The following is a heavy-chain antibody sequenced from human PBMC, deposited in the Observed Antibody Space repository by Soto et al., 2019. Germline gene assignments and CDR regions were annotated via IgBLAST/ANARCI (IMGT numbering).Heavy chain of an antibody. CDR1: GGTFRNYP. CDR2: IFPLTDIP. V-gene: IGHV1-69*02. CDR3: ARAPLVVLNYFES. Sequence: QVQLVQSGTEVKKPGSPVKVSCKASGGTFRNYPINWVRQAPGQGLEWMGSIFPLTDIPDYAQNFQARLTISADKSTSTAYMELSSLTSDNTAMYFCARAPLVVLNYFESWGQGTLVTVSS. J-gene: IGHJ4*02.